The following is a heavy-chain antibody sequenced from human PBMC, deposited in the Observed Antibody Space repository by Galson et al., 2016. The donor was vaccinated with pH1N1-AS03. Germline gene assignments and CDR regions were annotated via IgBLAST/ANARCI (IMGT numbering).Heavy chain of an antibody. J-gene: IGHJ6*02. CDR2: IYYSGTT. D-gene: IGHD3-22*01. CDR3: ARDGQLWPHYYPLDV. Sequence: LSLTCSVSGAPITSGSHYWTWLRQLPGKGLEWIGYIYYSGTTKFNPSLATRVTMSVDRSKSQFSLNLMSVTAADTAVYYCARDGQLWPHYYPLDVWGQGTTVTVSS. V-gene: IGHV4-61*01. CDR1: GAPITSGSHY.